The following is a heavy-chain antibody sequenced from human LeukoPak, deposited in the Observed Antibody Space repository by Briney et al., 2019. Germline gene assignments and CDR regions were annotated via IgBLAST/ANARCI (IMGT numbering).Heavy chain of an antibody. CDR1: GFIFTSYW. CDR3: GRDPYYDALDY. D-gene: IGHD3-16*01. V-gene: IGHV3-7*01. J-gene: IGHJ4*02. CDR2: IKDDGGEK. Sequence: GGSLRLSCAASGFIFTSYWMSWVRQAPGKGLEWVANIKDDGGEKYYVDSVKGRFTISRDNAENSLYLQVSSLRAEDTAVYYCGRDPYYDALDYWGQGTLVTVSS.